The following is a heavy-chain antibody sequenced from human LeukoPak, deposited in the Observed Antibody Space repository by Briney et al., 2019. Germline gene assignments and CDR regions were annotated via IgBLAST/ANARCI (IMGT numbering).Heavy chain of an antibody. D-gene: IGHD1-26*01. J-gene: IGHJ4*02. CDR3: AREGNSGSYFDY. Sequence: PSETLSLTCTVSGYSISSGYYWSWIRQPPGKGLEWIGYIYYSGSTNYNPSLKSRVTISVDTSKNQFSLKLSSVTAADTAVYYCAREGNSGSYFDYWGQGTLVTVSS. V-gene: IGHV4-61*01. CDR1: GYSISSGYY. CDR2: IYYSGST.